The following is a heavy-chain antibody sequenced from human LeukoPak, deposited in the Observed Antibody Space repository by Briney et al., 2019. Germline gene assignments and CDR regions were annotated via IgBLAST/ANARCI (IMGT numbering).Heavy chain of an antibody. J-gene: IGHJ4*02. CDR1: GGSISSYY. V-gene: IGHV4-59*01. CDR3: ARGGLVVAARAFDY. D-gene: IGHD2-15*01. CDR2: IYYSGST. Sequence: SETLSLTCTVSGGSISSYYWSWIRQPPGKGLEWIGYIYYSGSTNYNPSLKSRVTISVDTSKNQFSLKLSSVTAADTAVYYCARGGLVVAARAFDYWGQGTLVTVFS.